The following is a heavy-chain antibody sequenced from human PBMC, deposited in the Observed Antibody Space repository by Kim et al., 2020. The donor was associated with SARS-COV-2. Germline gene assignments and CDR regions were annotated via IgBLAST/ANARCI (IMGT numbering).Heavy chain of an antibody. CDR3: ARDLSLVDTGEGASYYCGGMDV. J-gene: IGHJ6*04. V-gene: IGHV3-11*04. Sequence: GGSLRLSCADSGFTFSDYYMSWIRQAPGKGLEWVSYISSSGSTIYYADSVKGRFTISRDNAKNSLYLQMNSLRAEDTAVYYCARDLSLVDTGEGASYYCGGMDVWGKGTTVTVSS. CDR2: ISSSGSTI. CDR1: GFTFSDYY. D-gene: IGHD5-18*01.